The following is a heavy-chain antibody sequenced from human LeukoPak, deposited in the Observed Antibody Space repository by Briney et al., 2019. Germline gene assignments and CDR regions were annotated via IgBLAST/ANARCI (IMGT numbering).Heavy chain of an antibody. J-gene: IGHJ3*02. CDR1: GFTFSSYS. Sequence: GGSLRLSCAASGFTFSSYSMNWVRQAPGKGLEWVSSISSSSYIYYADSVKGRFTISRDNAKNSLYLQMNSLRAEDTAVYYCARAEGAGPDAFDIWGQGTMVTVSS. CDR3: ARAEGAGPDAFDI. CDR2: ISSSSYI. V-gene: IGHV3-21*01. D-gene: IGHD6-19*01.